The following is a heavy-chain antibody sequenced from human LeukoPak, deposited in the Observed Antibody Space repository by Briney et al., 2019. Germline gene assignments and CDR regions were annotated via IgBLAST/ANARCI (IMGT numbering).Heavy chain of an antibody. CDR1: GFTFSRYS. CDR2: ISSSSSTI. J-gene: IGHJ4*02. V-gene: IGHV3-48*01. D-gene: IGHD6-13*01. Sequence: QAGGSLRLSCAASGFTFSRYSMNWVRQAPGKGLEWVSYISSSSSTIYYADFVKGRFTISRDNAKNSLYLQMNSLRAEDTAVYYCARDSSPDYWGQGTLVTVSS. CDR3: ARDSSPDY.